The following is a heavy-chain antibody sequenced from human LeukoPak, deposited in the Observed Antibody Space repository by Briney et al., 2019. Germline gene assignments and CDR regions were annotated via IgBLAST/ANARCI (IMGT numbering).Heavy chain of an antibody. V-gene: IGHV3-7*03. CDR3: ARRAGDYSHPYDY. Sequence: PGGSLRLSCVASGFRFSSHWMSGVRQAPGKGLEWVANIKQDGSEKTYVGSVKGRPTISRDNAKNSLYLQMNSLRVEDTAMYYCARRAGDYSHPYDYWGQGTLVTVSS. CDR1: GFRFSSHW. D-gene: IGHD3-22*01. CDR2: IKQDGSEK. J-gene: IGHJ4*02.